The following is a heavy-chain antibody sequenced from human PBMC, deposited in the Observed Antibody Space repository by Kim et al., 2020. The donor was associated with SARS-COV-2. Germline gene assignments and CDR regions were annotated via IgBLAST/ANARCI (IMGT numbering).Heavy chain of an antibody. J-gene: IGHJ5*02. D-gene: IGHD2-21*02. CDR3: ARGRGGYDSFSPIVVVTVMRFGWFDP. CDR2: IIPILGIA. Sequence: SVKVSCKASGGTFSSYAISWVRQAPGQGLEWMGRIIPILGIANYAQKFQGRVTITADKSTSTAYMELSSLRSEDTAVYYCARGRGGYDSFSPIVVVTVMRFGWFDPWGQGTLVTVSS. CDR1: GGTFSSYA. V-gene: IGHV1-69*04.